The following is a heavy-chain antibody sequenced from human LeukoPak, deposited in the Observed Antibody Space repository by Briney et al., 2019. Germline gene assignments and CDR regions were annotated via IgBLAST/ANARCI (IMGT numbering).Heavy chain of an antibody. V-gene: IGHV5-51*01. CDR1: GYSFTSYW. CDR3: ARQRQDSSGYYYYYYGMDV. Sequence: GESLKIPCKGSGYSFTSYWIGWVRQMPGKGLEWMGIIYPGDSDTRYSPSFQGQVTISADKSISTAYLQWSSLKASDTAMYYCARQRQDSSGYYYYYYGMDVWGQGTTVTVSS. J-gene: IGHJ6*02. CDR2: IYPGDSDT. D-gene: IGHD3-22*01.